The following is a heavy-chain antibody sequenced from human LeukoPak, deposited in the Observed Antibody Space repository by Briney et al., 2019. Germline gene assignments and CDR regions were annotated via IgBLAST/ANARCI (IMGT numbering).Heavy chain of an antibody. CDR1: GYTFTSYY. D-gene: IGHD6-6*01. Sequence: ASVKVSCKASGYTFTSYYIHWVRQAPGQGLEWMGIINLSGGSTSYAQKFQGRVTMTRDTSISTAYMELSRLRSDDTAVYYCARGIAARYWGQGTLVTVSS. CDR3: ARGIAARY. J-gene: IGHJ4*02. CDR2: INLSGGST. V-gene: IGHV1-46*01.